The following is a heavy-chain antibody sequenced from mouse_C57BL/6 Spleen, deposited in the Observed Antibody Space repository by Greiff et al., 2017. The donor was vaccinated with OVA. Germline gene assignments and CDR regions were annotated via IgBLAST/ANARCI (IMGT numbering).Heavy chain of an antibody. CDR1: GYTFTSYW. CDR3: AIYYGNYNYFDY. D-gene: IGHD2-1*01. CDR2: IDPSDSYT. J-gene: IGHJ2*01. Sequence: QVQLKQPGAELVKPGASVKLSCKASGYTFTSYWMQWVKQRPGQGLEWIGEIDPSDSYTNYNQKFKGKATLTVDTSSSTAYMQLSSLTSEDSAVYYCAIYYGNYNYFDYWGQGTTLTVSS. V-gene: IGHV1-50*01.